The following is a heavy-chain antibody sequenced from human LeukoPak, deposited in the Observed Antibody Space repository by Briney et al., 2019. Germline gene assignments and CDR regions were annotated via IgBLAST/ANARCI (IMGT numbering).Heavy chain of an antibody. CDR2: LYSGDST. D-gene: IGHD3-22*01. V-gene: IGHV3-53*01. CDR1: GFIVGNNY. CDR3: ARDPYIGYYRD. Sequence: RGSLRLSCAASGFIVGNNYMTWVRQAPGKGLEWVSILYSGDSTYYADSVKGRFTISRDNSKNTLYLQMNSLRAEDTAVYYCARDPYIGYYRDWGQGTLVTVSS. J-gene: IGHJ4*02.